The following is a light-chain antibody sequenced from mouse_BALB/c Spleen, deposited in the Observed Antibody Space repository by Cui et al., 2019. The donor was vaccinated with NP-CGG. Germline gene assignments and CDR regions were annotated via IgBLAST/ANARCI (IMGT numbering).Light chain of an antibody. CDR1: TRAVTTNNY. CDR3: ALWYSNHWV. Sequence: QAVVTQNSAPTTSPGETDTLTCRSRTRAVTTNNYTNWVQEKPDHLFTGLIGGTNNRAPGVPARFSGSLIGDKAALTITGAQTEDEAIYFCALWYSNHWVFGGGTKLTVL. V-gene: IGLV1*01. J-gene: IGLJ1*01. CDR2: GTN.